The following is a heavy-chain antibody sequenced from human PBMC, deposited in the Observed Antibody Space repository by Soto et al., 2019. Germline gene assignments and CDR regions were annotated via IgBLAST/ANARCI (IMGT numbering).Heavy chain of an antibody. CDR1: GFTFSSYS. J-gene: IGHJ6*02. Sequence: GGSLRLSCAASGFTFSSYSMNWVRQAPGKGLEWVSYISSSSSTIYYADSVKGRFTISRDNAKNSLYLQMNSLRDEDTAVYYCAREPCSSTSCYYHYYYGMDVWGQGTTVTVSS. CDR2: ISSSSSTI. CDR3: AREPCSSTSCYYHYYYGMDV. V-gene: IGHV3-48*02. D-gene: IGHD2-2*01.